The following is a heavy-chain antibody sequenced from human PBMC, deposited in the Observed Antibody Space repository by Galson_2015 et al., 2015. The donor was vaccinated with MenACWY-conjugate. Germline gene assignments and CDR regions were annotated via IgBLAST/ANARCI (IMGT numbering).Heavy chain of an antibody. D-gene: IGHD6-13*01. CDR1: GGSISSYY. CDR2: IYYSGST. J-gene: IGHJ4*02. V-gene: IGHV4-59*08. CDR3: ARHKRSSWSYFDY. Sequence: ETLSLTCTVSGGSISSYYWSWIRQPPGKGLEWIGYIYYSGSTNYNPSLKSRVTISVDTSKNQFSLKLSSVTAADTAVYYCARHKRSSWSYFDYWGQGTLVTVSS.